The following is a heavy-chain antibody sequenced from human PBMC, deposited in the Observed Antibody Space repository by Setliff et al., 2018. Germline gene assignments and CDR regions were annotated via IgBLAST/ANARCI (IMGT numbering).Heavy chain of an antibody. CDR3: ARDGVFYAMDV. Sequence: PSETLSLTCAVYGDSLSDYYWSWVRQAPGKGLEWLASINPHGSEKYYADSVKGRCTISRDNAKNSLSLQMNSLRAEDTALYYCARDGVFYAMDVWGHGTTVTVSS. D-gene: IGHD3-10*01. J-gene: IGHJ6*02. V-gene: IGHV3-7*01. CDR2: INPHGSEK. CDR1: GDSLSDYY.